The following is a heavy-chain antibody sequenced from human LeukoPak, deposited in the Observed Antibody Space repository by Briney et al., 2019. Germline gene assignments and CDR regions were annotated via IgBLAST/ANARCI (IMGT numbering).Heavy chain of an antibody. D-gene: IGHD5-18*01. J-gene: IGHJ4*02. Sequence: PGGSLRLSCAASGYTLSSYAMSWVRQAPGKGLEWVSSISGSGGSTYYADSVKGRFTISRDNSKNTLYLQMNSLRAEDTAVYYCARPGYSYGYSAFDYWGQGTLVTVSS. V-gene: IGHV3-23*01. CDR2: ISGSGGST. CDR3: ARPGYSYGYSAFDY. CDR1: GYTLSSYA.